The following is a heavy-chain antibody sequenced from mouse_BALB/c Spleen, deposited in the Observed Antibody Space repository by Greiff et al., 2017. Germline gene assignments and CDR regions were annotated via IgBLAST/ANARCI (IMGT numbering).Heavy chain of an antibody. CDR3: ATTVVEEGFAY. CDR1: GYSITSDYA. CDR2: ISYSGST. J-gene: IGHJ3*01. V-gene: IGHV3-2*02. Sequence: EVQLQQSGPGLVKPSQSLSLTCTVTGYSITSDYAWNWIRQFPGNKLEWMGYISYSGSTSYNPSLKSRISITRDTSKNQFFLQLNSVTTEDTATYYCATTVVEEGFAYWGQGTLVTVSA. D-gene: IGHD1-1*01.